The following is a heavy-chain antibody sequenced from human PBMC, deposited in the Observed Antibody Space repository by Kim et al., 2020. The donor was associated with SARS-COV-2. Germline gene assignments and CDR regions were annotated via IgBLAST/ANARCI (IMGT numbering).Heavy chain of an antibody. CDR2: IYTSGST. V-gene: IGHV4-61*02. Sequence: SETLSLTCTVSGGSISSGSYYRSWIRQPAGKGLEWIGRIYTSGSTNYNPSLKSRVTISVDTSKNQFSLKLSSVTAADTAVYYCARDSSVILTGYWDAFDIWGQGTMVTVSS. CDR1: GGSISSGSYY. D-gene: IGHD3-9*01. J-gene: IGHJ3*02. CDR3: ARDSSVILTGYWDAFDI.